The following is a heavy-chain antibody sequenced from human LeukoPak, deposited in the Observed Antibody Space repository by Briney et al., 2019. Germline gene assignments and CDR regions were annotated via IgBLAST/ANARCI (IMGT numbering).Heavy chain of an antibody. V-gene: IGHV3-23*01. CDR2: RIGSGNT. J-gene: IGHJ5*02. CDR3: AKDLHYGDGRWEFDP. Sequence: GGSLRLSCAASVFSFGTFAMTWVRQVPGKGLEWVSGRIGSGNTYYADSVKGRFTLSSDSSKNTVYLQMNSLRVEDTAIYYCAKDLHYGDGRWEFDPRGQGTLVTVSP. CDR1: VFSFGTFA. D-gene: IGHD4-17*01.